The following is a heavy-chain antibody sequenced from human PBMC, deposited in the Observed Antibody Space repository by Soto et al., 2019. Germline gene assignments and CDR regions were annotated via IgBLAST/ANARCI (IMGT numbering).Heavy chain of an antibody. J-gene: IGHJ6*02. CDR3: ASSEGNYYYYGMDV. CDR2: ISSSGTTI. V-gene: IGHV3-11*01. CDR1: RFRFSNYY. Sequence: GGSLRLSCEASRFRFSNYYMSWVRQAPGKGLEWVSFISSSGTTIYYADSVKGRFTISRDNAKNSLFLQMNSLRVEDTAVYYCASSEGNYYYYGMDVWGQGTTVTV.